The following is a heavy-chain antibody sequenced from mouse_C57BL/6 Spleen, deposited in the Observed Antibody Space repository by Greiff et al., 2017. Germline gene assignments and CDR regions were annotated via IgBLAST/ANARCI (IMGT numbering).Heavy chain of an antibody. CDR1: GYSITSGYY. Sequence: VQLQQSGPGLVKPSQSLSLTCSVTGYSITSGYYWNWIRQFPGNKLEWMGYISYDGSNNYNPSLKNRISITRDTSKNQFFLKLNSVTTEDTATYYCARASHYYGSSYGGFAYWGQGTLVTVSA. J-gene: IGHJ3*01. D-gene: IGHD1-1*01. CDR2: ISYDGSN. V-gene: IGHV3-6*01. CDR3: ARASHYYGSSYGGFAY.